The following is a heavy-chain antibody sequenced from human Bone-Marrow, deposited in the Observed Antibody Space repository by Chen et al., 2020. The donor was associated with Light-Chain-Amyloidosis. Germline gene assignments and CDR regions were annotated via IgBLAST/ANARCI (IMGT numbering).Heavy chain of an antibody. J-gene: IGHJ4*02. CDR3: AKAIVPAAIGYFDY. CDR1: GFTFDDYA. D-gene: IGHD2-2*02. CDR2: ISWNSGSI. V-gene: IGHV3-9*01. Sequence: EVQLVESGGGLVQPGRSLRLSCAASGFTFDDYAMHWVRQAPGKGLEWVSGISWNSGSIGYADSVKGRFTISRDNAKNSPYLQMNSLRAEDTALYYCAKAIVPAAIGYFDYWGQGTLVTVSS.